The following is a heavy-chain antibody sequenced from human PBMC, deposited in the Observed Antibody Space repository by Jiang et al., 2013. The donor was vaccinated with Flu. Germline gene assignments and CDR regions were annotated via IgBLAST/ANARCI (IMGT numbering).Heavy chain of an antibody. J-gene: IGHJ6*03. Sequence: TFSSYGMHWVRQAPGKGLEWVSVISYDGSSKYYADSVKGRFTISRDNSKNTLYLQMNSLRAEDTAVYYCAKGYCGGDCYSRNNYYYYYMDVWGKGTTVTVSS. CDR2: ISYDGSSK. CDR3: AKGYCGGDCYSRNNYYYYYMDV. D-gene: IGHD2-21*02. CDR1: TFSSYG. V-gene: IGHV3-30*18.